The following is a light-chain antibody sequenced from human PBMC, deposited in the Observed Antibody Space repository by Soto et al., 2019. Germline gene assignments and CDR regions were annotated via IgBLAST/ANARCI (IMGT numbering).Light chain of an antibody. J-gene: IGKJ3*01. CDR3: QEYKNWPFT. CDR2: GES. V-gene: IGKV3-15*01. CDR1: QSVSTN. Sequence: EIVMTQSPATLSVSPGERATLSCRASQSVSTNVAWYQQKPGQAPRLLIYGESTKATGIPARFSGSGSRTQLIHTISGLESDDFAVYYCQEYKNWPFTFGPGTNVDIK.